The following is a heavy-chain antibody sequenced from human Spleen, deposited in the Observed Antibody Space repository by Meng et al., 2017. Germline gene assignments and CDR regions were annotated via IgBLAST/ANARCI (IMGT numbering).Heavy chain of an antibody. Sequence: GESLKTPRAASGFTFSSYSMNWVRQAPGKGLEWVSSISSSSSYIYYADSVKGRFTISRDNAKNSLYLQMNSLRAEDTAVYYCARDLLLWFGELSDSGADAFDIWGQGTMVTVSS. J-gene: IGHJ3*02. CDR2: ISSSSSYI. CDR1: GFTFSSYS. D-gene: IGHD3-10*01. CDR3: ARDLLLWFGELSDSGADAFDI. V-gene: IGHV3-21*01.